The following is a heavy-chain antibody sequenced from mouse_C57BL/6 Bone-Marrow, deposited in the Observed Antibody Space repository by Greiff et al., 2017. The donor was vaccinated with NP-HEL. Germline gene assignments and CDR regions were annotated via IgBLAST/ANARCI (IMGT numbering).Heavy chain of an antibody. CDR2: IDPETGGT. J-gene: IGHJ4*01. CDR3: TRGRSRGAMDY. V-gene: IGHV1-15*01. Sequence: VKLQESGAELVRPGASVTLSCKASGYTFTDYEMHWVKQTPVHGLEWIGAIDPETGGTAYNQKFKGKAILTADKSSSTAYMELRSLTSEDAAVYYCTRGRSRGAMDYWGQGTSVTVSS. CDR1: GYTFTDYE.